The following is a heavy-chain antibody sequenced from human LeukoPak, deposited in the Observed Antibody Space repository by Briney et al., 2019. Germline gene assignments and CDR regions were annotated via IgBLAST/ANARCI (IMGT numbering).Heavy chain of an antibody. CDR1: GFTFNSYG. Sequence: GRSLRLSCAASGFTFNSYGMHWVRQAPGKGLEWVAVISYDGSNKYYADSVKGRFTISRDNSKNTLYLQMNSLRAEDTAVYYCAKGVVGATEYYFDYWGQGTLVTVSS. J-gene: IGHJ4*02. CDR3: AKGVVGATEYYFDY. D-gene: IGHD1-26*01. V-gene: IGHV3-30*18. CDR2: ISYDGSNK.